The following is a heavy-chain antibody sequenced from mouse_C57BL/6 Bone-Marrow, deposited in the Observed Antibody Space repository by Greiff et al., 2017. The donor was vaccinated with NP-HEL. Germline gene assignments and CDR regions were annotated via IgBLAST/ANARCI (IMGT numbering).Heavy chain of an antibody. CDR1: GFTFSDYY. CDR2: ISNGGGST. J-gene: IGHJ1*03. Sequence: EVQLVESGGGLVQPGGSLKLSCAASGFTFSDYYMYWVRQTPEKRLEWVAYISNGGGSTYYPDTVKGRFTISRDNAKNTLYLQMSRLKSEDTAMYYCARSDGNYRYFDVWGTGTTVTVSS. CDR3: ARSDGNYRYFDV. V-gene: IGHV5-12*01. D-gene: IGHD2-3*01.